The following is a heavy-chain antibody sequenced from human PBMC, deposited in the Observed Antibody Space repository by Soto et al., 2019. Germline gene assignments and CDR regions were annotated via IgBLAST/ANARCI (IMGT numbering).Heavy chain of an antibody. CDR2: IIPIFGTA. D-gene: IGHD1-26*01. J-gene: IGHJ6*02. V-gene: IGHV1-69*01. CDR1: GGIFSSYG. Sequence: QVQLVQSGAEVKKPGSSVKVSCKASGGIFSSYGFFWVRQAPGQGLEWMGGIIPIFGTANYAQKVQGRVTITADESTSTAYIELSSLRSEDTAGYYCASGRWEGYYYGMDVWGQGTTVTVSS. CDR3: ASGRWEGYYYGMDV.